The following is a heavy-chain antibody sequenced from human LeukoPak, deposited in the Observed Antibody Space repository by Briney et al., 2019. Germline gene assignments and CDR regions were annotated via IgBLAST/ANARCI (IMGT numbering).Heavy chain of an antibody. CDR3: ARSGYYGSGSYSDY. D-gene: IGHD3-10*01. V-gene: IGHV3-11*03. CDR1: GFTFSDYY. Sequence: GGSLRLSCAASGFTFSDYYMSWIRQAPGKGLEWVSYISSSSTYTNYADSVKGRFTISGDNAQNSLYLQMNSLRAEDTALYYCARSGYYGSGSYSDYWGQGTLVTVSS. CDR2: ISSSSTYT. J-gene: IGHJ4*02.